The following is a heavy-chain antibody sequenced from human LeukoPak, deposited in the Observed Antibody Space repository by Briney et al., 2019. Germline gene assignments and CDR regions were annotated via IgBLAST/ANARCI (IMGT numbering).Heavy chain of an antibody. CDR3: ASTHDNLLVVPAAMTY. CDR1: GFTFSSYS. V-gene: IGHV3-21*01. Sequence: GGSLRLSCAASGFTFSSYSMSWVRQAPGKGLEWVSSISSSGCIYYADPVKARLTISRDNAKTTLYLQMNSRRAEDAAVYYCASTHDNLLVVPAAMTYWGQGTLVTVSS. CDR2: ISSSGCI. J-gene: IGHJ4*02. D-gene: IGHD2-2*01.